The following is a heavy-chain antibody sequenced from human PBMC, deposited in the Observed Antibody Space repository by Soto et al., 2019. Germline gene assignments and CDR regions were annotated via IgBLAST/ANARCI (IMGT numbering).Heavy chain of an antibody. Sequence: GSLRLSCAASGFDFSNFGMIWVRQAPGKGLEWVSGISDSGSGAYYADSVKGRFTISRDNSKNTLYLQMNSLRAEDTAVYYCAKERYSGYYDYWGQGTLVTVSS. CDR3: AKERYSGYYDY. V-gene: IGHV3-23*01. CDR2: ISDSGSGA. J-gene: IGHJ4*02. CDR1: GFDFSNFG. D-gene: IGHD3-22*01.